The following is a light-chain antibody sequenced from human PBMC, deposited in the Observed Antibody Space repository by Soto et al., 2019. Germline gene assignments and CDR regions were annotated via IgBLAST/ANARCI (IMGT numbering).Light chain of an antibody. J-gene: IGLJ1*01. CDR2: DDC. V-gene: IGLV3-21*02. Sequence: SYELTQAPAVSVGPGQTARITCEGNNIGSQSMYWYQQKPGQAPVLVVCDDCDRPSGIPERFSGSKSGNTATLTLSRVEAGDEADYYCQVWDSSSDHYVFGTGTKVTVL. CDR1: NIGSQS. CDR3: QVWDSSSDHYV.